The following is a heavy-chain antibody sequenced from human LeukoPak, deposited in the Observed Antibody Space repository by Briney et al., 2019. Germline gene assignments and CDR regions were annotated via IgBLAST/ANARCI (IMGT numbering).Heavy chain of an antibody. D-gene: IGHD3-3*01. V-gene: IGHV3-30*02. J-gene: IGHJ4*02. CDR3: AKAPADYDFWSGEEGY. CDR2: IRYDGSNK. Sequence: PGGSLRLSCAASGFTFSSYGMHRVCQAPGKGLEWVAFIRYDGSNKYYADSVKGRFTISRDNSKNTLYLQMNSLRAEDTAVYYCAKAPADYDFWSGEEGYWGQGTLVTVSS. CDR1: GFTFSSYG.